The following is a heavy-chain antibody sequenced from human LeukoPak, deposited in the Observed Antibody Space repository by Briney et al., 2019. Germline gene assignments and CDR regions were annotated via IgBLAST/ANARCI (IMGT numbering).Heavy chain of an antibody. D-gene: IGHD2-15*01. CDR2: IIPIFGTA. J-gene: IGHJ3*02. V-gene: IGHV1-69*05. Sequence: ASVKVSCKASGGTSSSYAISWVRQAPGQGLEWMGGIIPIFGTANYAQKFQGRVIMTRDTSTSTVYMELSSLRSEDTAVYYCARLASYAFDIWGQGTMVTVSS. CDR1: GGTSSSYA. CDR3: ARLASYAFDI.